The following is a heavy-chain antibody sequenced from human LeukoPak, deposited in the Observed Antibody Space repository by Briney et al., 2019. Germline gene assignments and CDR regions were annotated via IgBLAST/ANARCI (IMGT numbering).Heavy chain of an antibody. J-gene: IGHJ4*02. CDR3: AKDRGYSGYECLTDY. Sequence: GGSLRLSCAASAFTFSSYGMSWVRQAPGKGLEWVSGVSGGGGSTYYADSVKGRFTISRDNSKNRLYLQMKSLRVEDTAVNYCAKDRGYSGYECLTDYWGQGTLVTVSS. CDR2: VSGGGGST. CDR1: AFTFSSYG. V-gene: IGHV3-23*01. D-gene: IGHD5-12*01.